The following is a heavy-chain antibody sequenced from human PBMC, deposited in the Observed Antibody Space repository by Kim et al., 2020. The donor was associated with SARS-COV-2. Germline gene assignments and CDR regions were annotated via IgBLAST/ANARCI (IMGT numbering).Heavy chain of an antibody. CDR3: ARGGQTTVTNDAFDI. Sequence: SETLSLTCTVSGGSISSGGYYWSWIRQHPGKGLEWIGYIYYSGSTYYNPSLKSRVTISVDTSKNQFSLKLSSVTAADTAVYYCARGGQTTVTNDAFDIWGQGTMVTVSS. J-gene: IGHJ3*02. CDR1: GGSISSGGYY. CDR2: IYYSGST. D-gene: IGHD4-17*01. V-gene: IGHV4-31*03.